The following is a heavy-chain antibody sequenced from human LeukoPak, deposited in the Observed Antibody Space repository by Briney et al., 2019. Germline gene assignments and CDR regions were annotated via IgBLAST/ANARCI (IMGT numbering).Heavy chain of an antibody. Sequence: ASVKVSCKASGYTFTSRALHWVRQAPGEGLEWMAWINGATGNTEYSQKFQARVTITRDTSASTAYMELSSLGSEDTAVYYCARSIIIVPNTSYYYYYMDVWGQGTTVTVSS. CDR1: GYTFTSRA. J-gene: IGHJ6*02. CDR2: INGATGNT. D-gene: IGHD2/OR15-2a*01. CDR3: ARSIIIVPNTSYYYYYMDV. V-gene: IGHV1-3*01.